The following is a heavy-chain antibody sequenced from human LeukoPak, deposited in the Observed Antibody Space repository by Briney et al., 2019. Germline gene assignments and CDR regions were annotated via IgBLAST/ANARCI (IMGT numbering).Heavy chain of an antibody. V-gene: IGHV4-34*01. CDR1: GGSFSDYY. D-gene: IGHD5-12*01. CDR2: INHSGST. Sequence: PSETLSLTCAVYGGSFSDYYRSWIRQSPGKGLEWIGEINHSGSTNYNPSLKSRVTISVDTSKNQFSLTLSSVTAADTAVYYCAKTLSGYDLVDYWGQATLVTVSS. CDR3: AKTLSGYDLVDY. J-gene: IGHJ4*02.